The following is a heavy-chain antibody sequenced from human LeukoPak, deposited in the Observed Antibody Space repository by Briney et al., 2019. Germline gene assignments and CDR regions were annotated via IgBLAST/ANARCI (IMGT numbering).Heavy chain of an antibody. V-gene: IGHV1-18*01. CDR2: ISAYNGNT. J-gene: IGHJ4*02. Sequence: GASVKVSCKASGYTFTSYGISWVRQAPGQGLEWMGWISAYNGNTNYAQKLRGRVTMTTDTSTSTAYMELRSLRSDDTAVYYCAREEDIAAAGTSPQTFDYWGQGTLVTVSS. D-gene: IGHD6-13*01. CDR3: AREEDIAAAGTSPQTFDY. CDR1: GYTFTSYG.